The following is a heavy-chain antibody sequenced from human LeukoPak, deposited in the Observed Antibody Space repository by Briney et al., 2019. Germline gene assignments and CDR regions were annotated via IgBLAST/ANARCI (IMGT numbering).Heavy chain of an antibody. CDR2: LKSKKAGGTT. D-gene: IGHD3-16*01. CDR3: TTDDYYEKTPVDFDSFDI. CDR1: GFSFSQAW. V-gene: IGHV3-15*01. J-gene: IGHJ3*02. Sequence: GGSLRLSCAASGFSFSQAWMSWVRQAPGKGLEWVGRLKSKKAGGTTDYAAPVKGRFTISGDDSKDTLYLQMNNLKTEDTAVYFCTTDDYYEKTPVDFDSFDIWGQGTMVTVSS.